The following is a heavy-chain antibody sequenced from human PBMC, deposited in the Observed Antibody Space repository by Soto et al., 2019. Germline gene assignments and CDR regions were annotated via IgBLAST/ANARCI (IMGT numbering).Heavy chain of an antibody. CDR1: GFTFSSYG. CDR3: AKCHHTSSCYYYGMDV. V-gene: IGHV3-30*18. CDR2: ISYDGSNK. D-gene: IGHD6-13*01. J-gene: IGHJ6*02. Sequence: HPVGSLRLSCAASGFTFSSYGMHWVRQAPGKGLEWVAVISYDGSNKYYADSVKGRFTISRDNSKNTLYLQMNSLRPEDTAVYYCAKCHHTSSCYYYGMDVWGQGTTVTVSS.